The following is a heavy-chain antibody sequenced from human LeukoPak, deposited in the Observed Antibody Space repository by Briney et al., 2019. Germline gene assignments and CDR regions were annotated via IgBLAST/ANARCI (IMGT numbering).Heavy chain of an antibody. Sequence: SETLSLTCTVSGGSISSYYWSWIRQPAGKGLEWIGRIYTSGSTNYSPSLKSRVTMSVDTSKNQFSLKLSSVTAADTAVYYCARGAYYYDSSGYWMLGYWGQGNLVTVSS. CDR2: IYTSGST. CDR3: ARGAYYYDSSGYWMLGY. D-gene: IGHD3-22*01. J-gene: IGHJ4*02. CDR1: GGSISSYY. V-gene: IGHV4-4*07.